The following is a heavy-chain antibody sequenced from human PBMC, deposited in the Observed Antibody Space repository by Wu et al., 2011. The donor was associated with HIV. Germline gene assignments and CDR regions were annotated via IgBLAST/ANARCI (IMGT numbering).Heavy chain of an antibody. Sequence: QVQLVQSGAEVKKPGASVKVSCKASGYNFTGHYLHWVRQAPGQGLEWMGWINPNSGDTDYVQTFQGRVTMTRATSISTAYMELGSLRSDDSAVYYCARDAGAAAGERWGQGTLVTVSS. J-gene: IGHJ4*02. CDR3: ARDAGAAAGER. CDR2: INPNSGDT. D-gene: IGHD6-13*01. CDR1: GYNFTGHY. V-gene: IGHV1-2*02.